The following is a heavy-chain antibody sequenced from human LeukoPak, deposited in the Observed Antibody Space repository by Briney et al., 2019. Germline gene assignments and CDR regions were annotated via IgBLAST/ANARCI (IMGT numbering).Heavy chain of an antibody. CDR2: INSDGSST. CDR3: ASLRPIAYYYYGMDV. Sequence: GGSLRLSCAASGFTFSSYWMHWVRHAPGKGLVWVSRINSDGSSTSYADSVKGRFTISRDNAKNTLYLQMNSLRAEDTAVYYCASLRPIAYYYYGMDVWGQGTTVTVSS. CDR1: GFTFSSYW. V-gene: IGHV3-74*01. J-gene: IGHJ6*02. D-gene: IGHD5-12*01.